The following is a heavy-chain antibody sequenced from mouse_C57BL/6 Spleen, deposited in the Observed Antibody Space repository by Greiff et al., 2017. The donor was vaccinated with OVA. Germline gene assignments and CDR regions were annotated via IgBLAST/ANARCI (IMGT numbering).Heavy chain of an antibody. CDR1: GYTFTSYG. CDR2: IYPRSGNT. Sequence: VQLQQSGAELARPGASVKLSCKASGYTFTSYGISWVKQRTGQGLEWIGEIYPRSGNTYYNEKFKGKATLTADKSSSTAYMELRSLTSEDSAVYFCTTWGEGACNWGQGTTLTVSS. J-gene: IGHJ2*01. D-gene: IGHD1-1*01. CDR3: TTWGEGACN. V-gene: IGHV1-81*01.